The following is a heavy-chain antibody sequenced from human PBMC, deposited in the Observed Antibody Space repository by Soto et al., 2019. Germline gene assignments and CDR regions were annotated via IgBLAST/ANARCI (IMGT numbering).Heavy chain of an antibody. V-gene: IGHV3-30*03. CDR3: APWFGAFDY. J-gene: IGHJ4*02. CDR2: ISYDGSNK. CDR1: GFTFSSYG. D-gene: IGHD3-10*01. Sequence: ESGGGVVQPGRSLRLSCAASGFTFSSYGRHWVRQAPGKGLEWVAVISYDGSNKYYADSVKGRFTISRDNSKNTLYLQMNSLRAEDTAVYYCAPWFGAFDYWGQGTLVTVSS.